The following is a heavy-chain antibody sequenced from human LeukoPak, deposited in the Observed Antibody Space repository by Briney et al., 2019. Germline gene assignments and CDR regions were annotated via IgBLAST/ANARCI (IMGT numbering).Heavy chain of an antibody. V-gene: IGHV4-59*01. J-gene: IGHJ4*02. CDR1: GGSISSYY. CDR3: ARQTWFGELFL. D-gene: IGHD3-10*01. Sequence: PSETLSLTCTVSGGSISSYYRSWIRQPPGKGLEWIGYIYYSGSTNYNPSLKSRVTISVDTSKNQFSLKLSSVTAADTAVYYCARQTWFGELFLWGQGTLVTVSS. CDR2: IYYSGST.